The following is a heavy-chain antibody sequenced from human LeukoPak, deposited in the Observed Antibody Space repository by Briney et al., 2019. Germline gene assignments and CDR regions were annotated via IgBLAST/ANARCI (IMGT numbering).Heavy chain of an antibody. Sequence: SETLSLTCTVSGYSISSGYYWGWIRQPPGKGLEWIGSIYHSGSTYYNPSLKSRVTISVDTSKNQFSLKLSSVTAADTAVYYCARVQELLWFGELRYYFDYWGQGTLVTVSS. CDR3: ARVQELLWFGELRYYFDY. J-gene: IGHJ4*02. D-gene: IGHD3-10*01. CDR1: GYSISSGYY. V-gene: IGHV4-38-2*02. CDR2: IYHSGST.